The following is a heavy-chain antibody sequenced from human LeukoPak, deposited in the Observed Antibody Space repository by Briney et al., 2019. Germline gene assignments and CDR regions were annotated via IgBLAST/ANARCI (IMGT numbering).Heavy chain of an antibody. CDR2: IKSKTDGGTT. V-gene: IGHV3-15*01. Sequence: GGSLRLSCAASGFTFSSYWMSLVRQAPGKGLEWVGRIKSKTDGGTTDYAAPVKGRFTISRDDSKNTLYLQMNSLKTEDTAVYYCTTVPHYGSGRGRSYWGQGTLVTVSS. J-gene: IGHJ4*02. CDR3: TTVPHYGSGRGRSY. CDR1: GFTFSSYW. D-gene: IGHD3-10*01.